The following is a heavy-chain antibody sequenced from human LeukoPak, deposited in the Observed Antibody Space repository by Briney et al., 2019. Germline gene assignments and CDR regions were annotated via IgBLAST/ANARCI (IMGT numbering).Heavy chain of an antibody. Sequence: SETLSLTCAVYGGSFSGYYWSWIRQPPGKGLEWIGEINHSGSTNYNPSLKSRVTISVDTSKNQFSLKLSSVTAADTAVYYCARKRITMVRGAGNWFDPWGQGTLVTVPS. CDR3: ARKRITMVRGAGNWFDP. J-gene: IGHJ5*02. D-gene: IGHD3-10*01. V-gene: IGHV4-34*01. CDR2: INHSGST. CDR1: GGSFSGYY.